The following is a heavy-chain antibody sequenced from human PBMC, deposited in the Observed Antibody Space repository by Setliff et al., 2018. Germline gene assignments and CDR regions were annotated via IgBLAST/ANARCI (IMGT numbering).Heavy chain of an antibody. J-gene: IGHJ4*02. V-gene: IGHV3-23*01. CDR2: VSGSGGST. CDR1: GFTFINYA. Sequence: GGSPRLSCAASGFTFINYAMNWVRQAPGKGLEWVSSVSGSGGSTYYADSVEGRFTISRDNGKNSLFLQMNSVRAEDTAVYYCARSINGYQQRYDFWGQGALVTVSS. D-gene: IGHD3-16*01. CDR3: ARSINGYQQRYDF.